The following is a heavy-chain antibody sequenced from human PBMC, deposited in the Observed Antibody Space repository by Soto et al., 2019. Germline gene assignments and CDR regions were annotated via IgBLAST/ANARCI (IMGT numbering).Heavy chain of an antibody. CDR3: ATGLMVRGFRYSYMDV. Sequence: ASVKVGCKASGSTFTSYDINWVRQATGQGLEWMGWMNPNSGNTGYAQKFQGRVTMTRNTSISTAYMELSSLRSEDTAVYYCATGLMVRGFRYSYMDVWGKGTTVTASS. CDR2: MNPNSGNT. CDR1: GSTFTSYD. D-gene: IGHD3-10*01. J-gene: IGHJ6*03. V-gene: IGHV1-8*01.